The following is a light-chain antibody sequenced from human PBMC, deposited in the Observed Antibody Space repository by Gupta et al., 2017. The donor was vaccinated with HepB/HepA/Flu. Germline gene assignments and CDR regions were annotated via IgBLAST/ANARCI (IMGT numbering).Light chain of an antibody. CDR2: AIS. CDR1: QNINSNS. CDR3: HQYGDSVRT. Sequence: ELVLTQSPGTLSLSPGERATLSCRASQNINSNSLAWYQQKFGQAPRLLIYAISTRATGIPDRFSGSGSGTDFTLSVSRLEPEDFAVYYCHQYGDSVRTFGQGTKVEAK. V-gene: IGKV3-20*01. J-gene: IGKJ1*01.